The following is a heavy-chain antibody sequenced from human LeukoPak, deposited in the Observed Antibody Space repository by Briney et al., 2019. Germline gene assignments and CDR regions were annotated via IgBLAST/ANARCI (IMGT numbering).Heavy chain of an antibody. V-gene: IGHV3-30*02. CDR3: AIGVNYAFDD. J-gene: IGHJ4*02. D-gene: IGHD1-7*01. CDR1: GFILSDSG. CDR2: LRYDGRSK. Sequence: LGGSLRLSCTASGFILSDSGFDWVRQAPGKGLERVAFLRYDGRSKYYLDAVKGRFTISRDNSKNTVYLQMDSLRPEDTAVYYCAIGVNYAFDDWGQGTLVTVSS.